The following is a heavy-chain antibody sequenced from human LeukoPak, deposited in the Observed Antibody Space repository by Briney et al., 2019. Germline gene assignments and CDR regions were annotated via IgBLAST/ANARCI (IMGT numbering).Heavy chain of an antibody. V-gene: IGHV4-59*01. J-gene: IGHJ4*02. CDR3: ARMYCSSSSCYPGDY. D-gene: IGHD2-2*01. Sequence: SETLSLTCTVSGGSISSYYWSWIRQPPGKGLEWIGYIYYSGSTNYNPSLKSRVTISVDTSKNPFSLKLRSVTAADTAVYYCARMYCSSSSCYPGDYWGQGTLVTVSS. CDR1: GGSISSYY. CDR2: IYYSGST.